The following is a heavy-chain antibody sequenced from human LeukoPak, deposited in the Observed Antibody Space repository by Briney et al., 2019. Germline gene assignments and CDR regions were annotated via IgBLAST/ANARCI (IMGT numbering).Heavy chain of an antibody. CDR2: INTDGSST. V-gene: IGHV3-74*01. D-gene: IGHD5-18*01. CDR3: VNSKGYPDS. J-gene: IGHJ4*02. Sequence: PGGSLRLSCAVSGCTFSSYWMHWVRQAPGKGLVWVSRINTDGSSTDYADSVKGRFTISRDNAKNTLYLQMNSLRAEDTAVYYCVNSKGYPDSWGQGTLVTDSS. CDR1: GCTFSSYW.